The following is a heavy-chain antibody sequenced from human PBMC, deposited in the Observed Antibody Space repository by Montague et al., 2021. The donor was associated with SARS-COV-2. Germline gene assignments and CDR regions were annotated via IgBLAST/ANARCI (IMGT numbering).Heavy chain of an antibody. Sequence: SETLSLTCTVSGGSISSSSYYWGWIRQPPGKGLEWIGSIYYSGSTYYNPSLKGRVTISVDTSKNQFSLKLSSVTAADTAVYYCARLEAGDCSGGSCYSSWFDPWGQGTLVTVSS. J-gene: IGHJ5*02. CDR2: IYYSGST. CDR3: ARLEAGDCSGGSCYSSWFDP. V-gene: IGHV4-39*01. CDR1: GGSISSSSYY. D-gene: IGHD2-15*01.